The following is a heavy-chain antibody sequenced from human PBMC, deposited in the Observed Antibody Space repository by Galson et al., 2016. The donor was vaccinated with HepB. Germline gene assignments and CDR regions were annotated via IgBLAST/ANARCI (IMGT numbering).Heavy chain of an antibody. CDR3: ARDRGGTYSNCFDY. V-gene: IGHV3-7*03. D-gene: IGHD1-26*01. CDR1: GFTFSRSW. J-gene: IGHJ4*02. CDR2: IKQDGSAK. Sequence: SLRLSCAASGFTFSRSWMSWVRQAPGKGLEWVANIKQDGSAKYYVDSVKGRFTISRDNANNSLYLQINSRSAEDTAVYYCARDRGGTYSNCFDYWGQGTLVTVSS.